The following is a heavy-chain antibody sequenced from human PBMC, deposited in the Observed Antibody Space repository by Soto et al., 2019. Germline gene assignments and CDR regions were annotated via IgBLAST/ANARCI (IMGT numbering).Heavy chain of an antibody. CDR3: ARVYDDYLIDAFDI. CDR2: IGRRGSPI. J-gene: IGHJ3*02. CDR1: EFTLSNYE. Sequence: EAQLVESGGGLVQPGGSLRLSCAAFEFTLSNYEMDWVRQAPGKGLEWVSHIGRRGSPIYYADSVKGRFTISRDNDKNSVFLKMNSLRPEYTAVYYCARVYDDYLIDAFDIWGQGTMVSVSS. D-gene: IGHD4-17*01. V-gene: IGHV3-48*03.